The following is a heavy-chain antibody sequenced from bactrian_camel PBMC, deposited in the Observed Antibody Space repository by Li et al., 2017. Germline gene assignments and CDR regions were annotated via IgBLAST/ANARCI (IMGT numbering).Heavy chain of an antibody. V-gene: IGHV3S54*01. D-gene: IGHD8*01. J-gene: IGHJ4*01. CDR2: IYTGSGNT. CDR1: GRTYFNWV. CDR3: VKSISGNWNADY. Sequence: HVQLVESGGGSVQAGGSLTLSCAASGRTYFNWVMGWFRQAPGKEREGVARIYTGSGNTYYTDSVKGRFTISRDNANNALYLQLNNLKTWDTAMYYCVKSISGNWNADYWGQGTQVTVS.